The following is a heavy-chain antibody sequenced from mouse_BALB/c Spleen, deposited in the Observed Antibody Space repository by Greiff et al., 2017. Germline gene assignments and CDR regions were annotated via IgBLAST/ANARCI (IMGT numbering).Heavy chain of an antibody. Sequence: LVKTGASVKISCKASGYSFTGYYMHWVKQSHGKSLEWIGYISCYNGATSYNQKFKGKATFTVDTSSSTAYMQLSSLTSENSAVYFCARSGYDYDYFDYWGQGTTLTVSS. J-gene: IGHJ2*01. D-gene: IGHD2-4*01. CDR1: GYSFTGYY. V-gene: IGHV1S34*01. CDR2: ISCYNGAT. CDR3: ARSGYDYDYFDY.